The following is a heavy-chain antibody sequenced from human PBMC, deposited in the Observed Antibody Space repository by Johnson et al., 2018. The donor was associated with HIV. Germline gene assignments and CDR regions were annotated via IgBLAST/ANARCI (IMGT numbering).Heavy chain of an antibody. CDR2: IRYAGSNK. CDR3: AKDYEWFGEFVDAFDI. J-gene: IGHJ3*02. V-gene: IGHV3-30*02. Sequence: QVQLVESGGGVVQPGGSLRLSCAASGFTFSSYGMHWVRQAPGKGQEWVAFIRYAGSNKDYADSVKGRLTISRDNSKNTLYLQMNRLRAEETAVYYCAKDYEWFGEFVDAFDIWGQGTMVTVSS. D-gene: IGHD3-10*01. CDR1: GFTFSSYG.